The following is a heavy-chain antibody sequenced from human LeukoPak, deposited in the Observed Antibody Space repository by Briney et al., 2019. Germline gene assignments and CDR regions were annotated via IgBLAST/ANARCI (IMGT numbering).Heavy chain of an antibody. J-gene: IGHJ4*02. CDR1: GFTFSSYW. V-gene: IGHV3-74*01. CDR2: ITGDGSRT. D-gene: IGHD3-3*01. CDR3: ATGGKSGYEY. Sequence: GESLRFSCAASGFTFSSYWMHWVRQAPGKRLLWVSLITGDGSRTTYADSVKGRFTISRDNAKNMLYLQMNSLRAEDTAVYYCATGGKSGYEYWGQGTLVTVSS.